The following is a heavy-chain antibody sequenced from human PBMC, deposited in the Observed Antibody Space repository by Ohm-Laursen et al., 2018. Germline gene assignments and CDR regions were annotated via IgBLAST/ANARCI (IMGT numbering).Heavy chain of an antibody. CDR3: ARDPPEDSSWYADY. Sequence: SLRLSCAASGFTFSSYGMHWVRQAPDKGLEWVAVISYDGSNKYYADSVKGRFTISRDNSKNTLYLQMSSLRAEDTAVYYCARDPPEDSSWYADYWGQGTLVTVSS. CDR2: ISYDGSNK. J-gene: IGHJ4*02. CDR1: GFTFSSYG. D-gene: IGHD6-13*01. V-gene: IGHV3-30*03.